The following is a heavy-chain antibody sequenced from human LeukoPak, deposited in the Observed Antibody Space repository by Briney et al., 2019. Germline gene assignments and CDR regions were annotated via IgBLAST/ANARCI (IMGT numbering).Heavy chain of an antibody. D-gene: IGHD3-22*01. Sequence: GGSLRLSCAASGFTVSSSYMSWVRQAPGKGLEWVSVLYSGGTTYYADSVKGRFTISRQTSKNTLYLQMNSLRADDTAVYYCARGDYYDTSGYLNWGQGTLVTVSS. J-gene: IGHJ4*02. CDR3: ARGDYYDTSGYLN. CDR1: GFTVSSSY. V-gene: IGHV3-53*04. CDR2: LYSGGTT.